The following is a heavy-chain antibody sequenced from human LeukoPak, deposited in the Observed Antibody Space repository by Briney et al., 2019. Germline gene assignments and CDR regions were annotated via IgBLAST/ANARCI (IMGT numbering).Heavy chain of an antibody. Sequence: SETLSLTCTVSGGSISTFYWGWIRQSPGKGLEWIGYIYYSGNTYYNPSLKSRVTISVDTSKNQFSLKLSSVTAADTAVYYCARESSGYYGMDVWGQGTTVTV. V-gene: IGHV4-59*01. CDR1: GGSISTFY. CDR3: ARESSGYYGMDV. J-gene: IGHJ6*02. CDR2: IYYSGNT. D-gene: IGHD3-3*01.